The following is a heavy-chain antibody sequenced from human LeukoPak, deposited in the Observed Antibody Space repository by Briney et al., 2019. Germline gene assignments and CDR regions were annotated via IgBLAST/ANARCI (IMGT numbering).Heavy chain of an antibody. Sequence: SETLSLTFTCSGGSISSYYWSWIRQPPGKGLEGIGDIYYSGSTTYNPSLKSRVTISLDMSKNQFSLKLNSVTAADTAVYYCARGGYSYGSFRLYFDYWGQGTLVTVSS. J-gene: IGHJ4*02. V-gene: IGHV4-59*01. CDR1: GGSISSYY. D-gene: IGHD5-18*01. CDR3: ARGGYSYGSFRLYFDY. CDR2: IYYSGST.